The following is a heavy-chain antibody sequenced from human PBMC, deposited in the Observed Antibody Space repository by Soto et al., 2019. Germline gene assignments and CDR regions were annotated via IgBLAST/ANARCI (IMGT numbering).Heavy chain of an antibody. V-gene: IGHV4-59*12. D-gene: IGHD3-10*01. CDR2: ISYSGST. J-gene: IGHJ6*02. CDR1: GGSISNFY. CDR3: ARGYYYGSGSYYLDYYYYGMDV. Sequence: PSETLSLTCTVSGGSISNFYWSWIRQPPGKGLEWIGYISYSGSTNYNPSLKSRVSISVDTSKNQFSLKLSSVTAADTAVYYCARGYYYGSGSYYLDYYYYGMDVWGQGTTVTVSS.